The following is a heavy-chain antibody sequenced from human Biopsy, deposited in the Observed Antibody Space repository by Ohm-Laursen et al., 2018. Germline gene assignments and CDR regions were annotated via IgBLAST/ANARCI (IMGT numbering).Heavy chain of an antibody. CDR2: IYHSGTT. CDR1: GGPLRGYY. J-gene: IGHJ4*02. Sequence: SQTLSLTCGVSGGPLRGYYWTWIRQSPGKGLEWIGYIYHSGTTYYNPSLESQVTISIDTSKNQFSLKLSSVTAADTAVYYCARLGSGDYFPTFFDFWGQGALVTVSS. D-gene: IGHD5-12*01. V-gene: IGHV4-34*09. CDR3: ARLGSGDYFPTFFDF.